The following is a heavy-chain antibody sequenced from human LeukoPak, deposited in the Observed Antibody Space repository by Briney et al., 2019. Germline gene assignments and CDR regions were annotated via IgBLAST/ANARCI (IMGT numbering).Heavy chain of an antibody. CDR3: ARDFFDV. Sequence: ASVKVSCKASGYTFTTYGISWGRQAPGQGLEWMGWVSGNNGNTNYAQKLQGRVTMTTDTSTNTAYMELRSLRSDDTAVYYCARDFFDVWGQGTMVTVSS. CDR2: VSGNNGNT. CDR1: GYTFTTYG. J-gene: IGHJ3*01. V-gene: IGHV1-18*01.